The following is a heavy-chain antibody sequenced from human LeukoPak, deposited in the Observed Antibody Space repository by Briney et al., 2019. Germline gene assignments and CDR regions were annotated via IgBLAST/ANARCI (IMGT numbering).Heavy chain of an antibody. V-gene: IGHV3-23*01. Sequence: GGSLRLSCAASGFTFSSYAMSWVRQAPGKGLEWVSAFSGSGGSTYYADSVKGRFTISRDNSKNTLYLQMNSLRAEDTAVYYCAKDAFYDSSGWYFDLWGHGTLVTVSS. CDR2: FSGSGGST. CDR1: GFTFSSYA. D-gene: IGHD3-22*01. CDR3: AKDAFYDSSGWYFDL. J-gene: IGHJ2*01.